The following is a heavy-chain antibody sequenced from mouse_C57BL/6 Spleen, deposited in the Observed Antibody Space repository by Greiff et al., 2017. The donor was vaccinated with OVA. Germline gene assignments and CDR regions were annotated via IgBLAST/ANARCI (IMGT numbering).Heavy chain of an antibody. V-gene: IGHV1-22*01. CDR1: GYTFTDYN. CDR3: ARGDGYYEGAMDY. Sequence: VHVKQSGPELVKPGASVKMSCKASGYTFTDYNMHWVKQSHGKSLEWIGYINPNNGGTSYNQKFKGKATLTVNKSSSTAYMELRSLTSEDSAVYYCARGDGYYEGAMDYWGQGTSVTVSS. D-gene: IGHD2-3*01. J-gene: IGHJ4*01. CDR2: INPNNGGT.